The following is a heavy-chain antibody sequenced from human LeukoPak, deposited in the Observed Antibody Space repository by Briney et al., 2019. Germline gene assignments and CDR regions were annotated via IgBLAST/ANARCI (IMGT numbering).Heavy chain of an antibody. J-gene: IGHJ4*02. V-gene: IGHV4-59*01. D-gene: IGHD3-10*01. CDR2: IYYSGST. CDR1: GGPISSYY. CDR3: ARVGTYGSGSYLSWLDY. Sequence: SETLSLTCTVSGGPISSYYWSWIRQPPGKGLEWIGYIYYSGSTNYNPSLKSRVTISVDTSKNQFSLKLCSVTAADTAVYYCARVGTYGSGSYLSWLDYWGQGTLVTVSS.